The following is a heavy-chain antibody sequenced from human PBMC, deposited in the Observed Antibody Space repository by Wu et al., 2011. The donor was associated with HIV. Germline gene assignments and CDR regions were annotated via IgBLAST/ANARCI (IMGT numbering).Heavy chain of an antibody. D-gene: IGHD6-13*01. J-gene: IGHJ4*02. V-gene: IGHV1-46*01. CDR1: GYTFSNYY. CDR2: LNPSGGSP. Sequence: QVQLVQSGAEVRKPGASVKISCKASGYTFSNYYIHWMRQAPGQGLEWMGVLNPSGGSPRYVQKFQGRATMTRDTSINTAYMDLSSLRSDDTAVYYCARDPGIAATGMFGWGQGTLVTVSS. CDR3: ARDPGIAATGMFG.